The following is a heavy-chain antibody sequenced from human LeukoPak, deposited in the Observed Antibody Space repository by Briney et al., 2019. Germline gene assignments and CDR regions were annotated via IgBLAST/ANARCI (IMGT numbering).Heavy chain of an antibody. CDR1: GFTFSSYA. J-gene: IGHJ1*01. Sequence: PGGSLRLSCAASGFTFSSYAMTWVRQAPGKGLQWVSTISGSGTGTYYADSVKGRFTISRDNSKNTLHLQMNNLRAEDTAVYYCAKVQDYVWGSYRSSQEYFQHWGQGTLVTVSS. D-gene: IGHD3-16*02. CDR3: AKVQDYVWGSYRSSQEYFQH. V-gene: IGHV3-23*01. CDR2: ISGSGTGT.